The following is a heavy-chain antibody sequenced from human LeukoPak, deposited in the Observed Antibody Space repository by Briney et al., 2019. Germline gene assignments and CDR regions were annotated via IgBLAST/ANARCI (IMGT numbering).Heavy chain of an antibody. V-gene: IGHV4-30-2*01. J-gene: IGHJ4*02. CDR3: ARGYYYGSGSYNRTTHFDY. D-gene: IGHD3-10*01. Sequence: PSETLSLTCAVSSGSITSGAYSWNWIRQPPGKGLEWIGYIYHSGSTYYNPSLKSRVTISIDRSKNQFSLKLSSVTAADTAVYYCARGYYYGSGSYNRTTHFDYWGQGTLVTVSS. CDR1: SGSITSGAYS. CDR2: IYHSGST.